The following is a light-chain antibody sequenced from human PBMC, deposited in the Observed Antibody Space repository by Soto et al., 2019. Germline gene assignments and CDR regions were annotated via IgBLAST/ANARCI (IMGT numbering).Light chain of an antibody. J-gene: IGLJ3*02. CDR3: SSYTTSTTQV. CDR1: SSDVGTYNY. Sequence: QSALTQPASVSGSPGQSITISCAGTSSDVGTYNYVSWYQHHPGKVPKLMIYEVSNRPSGVSNRFSGSKSGNTASLTISGLQAEDEADYYCSSYTTSTTQVFGGGTMLTVL. CDR2: EVS. V-gene: IGLV2-14*01.